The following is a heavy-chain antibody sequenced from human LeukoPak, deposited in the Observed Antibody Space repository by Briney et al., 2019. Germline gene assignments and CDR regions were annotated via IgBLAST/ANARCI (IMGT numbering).Heavy chain of an antibody. CDR1: GFTFSTYA. D-gene: IGHD3-22*01. V-gene: IGHV3-23*01. Sequence: PGGSLRLSCAASGFTFSTYAMSWVRQAPGKGLEWVSAISGSGGSTYDADSVKGRFTISRDNSKNTLYLQMNSLRAEDTAVYYCARDYYDSSGYHTGEYFQHWGQGTLVTVSS. CDR3: ARDYYDSSGYHTGEYFQH. J-gene: IGHJ1*01. CDR2: ISGSGGST.